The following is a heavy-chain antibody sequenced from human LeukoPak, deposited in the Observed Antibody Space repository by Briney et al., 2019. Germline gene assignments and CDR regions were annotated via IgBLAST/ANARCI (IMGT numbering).Heavy chain of an antibody. V-gene: IGHV1-18*01. CDR1: GYTFTSYG. CDR3: ARDSSDGSGSYY. Sequence: GASVKVSCKASGYTFTSYGISWVRQAPGQGLEWMGWICAYNGNTNYAQKLQGRVTMTSDTSTSTAYVELRSLRSDDTAVYYCARDSSDGSGSYYWGQGTLVTVSS. D-gene: IGHD3-10*01. CDR2: ICAYNGNT. J-gene: IGHJ4*02.